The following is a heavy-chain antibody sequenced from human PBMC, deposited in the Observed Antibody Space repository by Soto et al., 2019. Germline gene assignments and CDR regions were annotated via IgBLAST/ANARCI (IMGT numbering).Heavy chain of an antibody. V-gene: IGHV1-18*01. CDR1: GYTFTSYG. CDR3: ARDIVVVPAAMMAFPYNWFDP. J-gene: IGHJ5*02. D-gene: IGHD2-2*01. CDR2: ISAYNGNT. Sequence: GASVKVSCKSSGYTFTSYGISWVRQAPGQGLEWMGWISAYNGNTNYAQKLQGRVTMTTDTSTSTAYMELRSLRSDDTAVYYCARDIVVVPAAMMAFPYNWFDPWGQGTLVTVSS.